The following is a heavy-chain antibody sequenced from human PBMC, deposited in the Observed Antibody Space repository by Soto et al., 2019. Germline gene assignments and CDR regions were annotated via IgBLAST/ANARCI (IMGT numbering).Heavy chain of an antibody. CDR3: AREVVAITGRTRFGIDV. J-gene: IGHJ6*02. CDR2: IYYSGST. CDR1: GGSISCGGYS. Sequence: QVKLQESSPGLVQPSQTLSLTCTFSGGSISCGGYSSSWIRQHPGKVLEWIGYIYYSGSTYYNPALKSRVTISVDPSKNHFSLRLSSVTAADTAVYYCAREVVAITGRTRFGIDVWGQGTTVTVS. V-gene: IGHV4-31*03. D-gene: IGHD2-15*01.